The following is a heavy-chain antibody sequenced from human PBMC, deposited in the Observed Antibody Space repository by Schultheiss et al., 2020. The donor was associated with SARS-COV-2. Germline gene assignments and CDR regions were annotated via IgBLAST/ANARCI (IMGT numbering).Heavy chain of an antibody. CDR3: ARGPPTYYDILTGYSPSGANFVDY. V-gene: IGHV3-21*01. D-gene: IGHD3-9*01. CDR2: ISSSSSYI. CDR1: GFTFSSYS. Sequence: GGSLRLSCAASGFTFSSYSMNWVRQAPGKGLEWVSSISSSSSYIYYADSVKGRFTISRDNAKNSLYLQMNSLRAEDTAVYYCARGPPTYYDILTGYSPSGANFVDYWGQGTLVTVSS. J-gene: IGHJ4*02.